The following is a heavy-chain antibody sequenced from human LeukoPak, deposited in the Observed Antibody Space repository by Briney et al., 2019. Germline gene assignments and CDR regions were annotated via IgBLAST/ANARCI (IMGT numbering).Heavy chain of an antibody. D-gene: IGHD3-10*01. J-gene: IGHJ4*02. Sequence: GGSLRLSCAASGFTFSSDSMNWVRQAPGKGLEWVSSISSSSSYIYYADSVKGRFTISRDNAKNSLYLQMNSLRAEDTAVYYCARDVWFGDKTKYYFDYWGQGTLVTVSS. V-gene: IGHV3-21*01. CDR3: ARDVWFGDKTKYYFDY. CDR1: GFTFSSDS. CDR2: ISSSSSYI.